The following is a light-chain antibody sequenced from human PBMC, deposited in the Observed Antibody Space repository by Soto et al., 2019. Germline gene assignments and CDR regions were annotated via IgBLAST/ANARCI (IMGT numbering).Light chain of an antibody. J-gene: IGKJ3*01. V-gene: IGKV3-11*01. Sequence: EIVLTQSPATLSLSPGERATLSCRASQSVSSYLAWYQQKPGQAPRLLIYDASNRATGSPARFSGSGSWTDFTLTISSLEPEDVAVYYCQQRSNWPLFTFGPGTKVDIK. CDR2: DAS. CDR1: QSVSSY. CDR3: QQRSNWPLFT.